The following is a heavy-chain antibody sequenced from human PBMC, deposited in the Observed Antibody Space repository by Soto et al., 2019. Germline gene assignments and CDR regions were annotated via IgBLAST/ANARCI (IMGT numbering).Heavy chain of an antibody. CDR3: ATDRGGYCSGGSCPEGWFDP. D-gene: IGHD2-15*01. V-gene: IGHV1-3*05. J-gene: IGHJ5*02. Sequence: QVQLVQSGAEEKKPGASVKVSCKASGYTFTTYPMNWLRQAPGQRPEWMGWINVGNGGTKYSQKFQGRVSMTRDTSASTAYMQLSRLRSDDTAVYYCATDRGGYCSGGSCPEGWFDPWGQGTLVTVTS. CDR1: GYTFTTYP. CDR2: INVGNGGT.